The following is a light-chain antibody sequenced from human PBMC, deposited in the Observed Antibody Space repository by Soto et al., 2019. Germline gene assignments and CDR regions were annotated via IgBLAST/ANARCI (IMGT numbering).Light chain of an antibody. Sequence: EIVMTQSPATLSVSPGERATLSCRASQSVSDNLAWYQKKPGQAPRLLIYGASTRATGIPARFSGSGSETEFTLTISSRQSEDFAIYYCKKSNNWPYTFGQGTKVDIK. V-gene: IGKV3-15*01. J-gene: IGKJ2*01. CDR2: GAS. CDR1: QSVSDN. CDR3: KKSNNWPYT.